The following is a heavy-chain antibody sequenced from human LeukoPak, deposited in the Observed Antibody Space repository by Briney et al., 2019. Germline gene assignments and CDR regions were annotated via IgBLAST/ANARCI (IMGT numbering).Heavy chain of an antibody. D-gene: IGHD6-19*01. V-gene: IGHV4-59*12. Sequence: SQTLSLTCTVSGGSMSPYHWGWIRQPPGKGLEWTGYIYYSGSTNYNPSLKSRVTISVDTSKNQFSLKLSSVTAADTAIYYCARAVSGRFDYWGQGTLVTVSS. J-gene: IGHJ4*02. CDR1: GGSMSPYH. CDR2: IYYSGST. CDR3: ARAVSGRFDY.